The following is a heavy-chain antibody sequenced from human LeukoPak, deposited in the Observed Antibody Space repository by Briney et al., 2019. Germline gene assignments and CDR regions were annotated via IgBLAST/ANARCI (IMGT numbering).Heavy chain of an antibody. D-gene: IGHD6-13*01. CDR1: GGSISSYY. CDR3: AAIHSSSWYDY. V-gene: IGHV4-4*07. Sequence: SETLSLTCTVSGGSISSYYWSWIRQPAGKGLEWIGRIYTSGSINYNPSLKSRVTMSVDTSKNQFSLKLSSVTAADTAVYYCAAIHSSSWYDYWGQGTLVTVSS. J-gene: IGHJ4*02. CDR2: IYTSGSI.